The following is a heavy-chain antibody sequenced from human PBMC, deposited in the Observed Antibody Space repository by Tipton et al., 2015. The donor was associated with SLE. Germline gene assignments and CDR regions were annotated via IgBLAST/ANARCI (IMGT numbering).Heavy chain of an antibody. Sequence: GLVKPSETLSLTCTVSGGSIRNYYWSWIRQPPGKGLEWIGYIYNSGSTNYNPSLKSRVTISVDTSKNQFSLKLSSVTATDTAVYYCAGGLGGGYWGQGTLVTVSS. CDR1: GGSIRNYY. V-gene: IGHV4-59*01. CDR2: IYNSGST. J-gene: IGHJ4*02. D-gene: IGHD3-16*01. CDR3: AGGLGGGY.